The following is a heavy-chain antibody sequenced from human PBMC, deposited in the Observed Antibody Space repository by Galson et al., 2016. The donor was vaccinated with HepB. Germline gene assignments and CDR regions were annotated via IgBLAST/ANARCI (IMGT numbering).Heavy chain of an antibody. J-gene: IGHJ6*02. Sequence: CAISGDSVSSNNAAWNWIRQSPSRGLEWLGRTYYRSKWYNDYAVSVKSRITVNPDTSKNQFSLHLNSVTPEDTAVYYCARAWGRGRYYYSSGNLNLVGGLDVWGQATTVSVTS. V-gene: IGHV6-1*01. CDR3: ARAWGRGRYYYSSGNLNLVGGLDV. D-gene: IGHD3-10*01. CDR2: TYYRSKWYN. CDR1: GDSVSSNNAA.